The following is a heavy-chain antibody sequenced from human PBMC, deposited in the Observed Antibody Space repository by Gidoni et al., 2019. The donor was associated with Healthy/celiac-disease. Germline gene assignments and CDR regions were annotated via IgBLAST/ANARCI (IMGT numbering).Heavy chain of an antibody. CDR1: GGSISSSSYY. CDR3: ARQRVVVVDRDFDY. D-gene: IGHD2-15*01. Sequence: QLQLQESGPGLVNPSETLSLTCTVSGGSISSSSYYWGWICQPPGKGLEWMGHLYYSGSTYYNPSLKGQVTISVDTSKIQFSLKLSSVTATDTAVYYCARQRVVVVDRDFDYWGQGTLVTVSS. CDR2: LYYSGST. V-gene: IGHV4-39*01. J-gene: IGHJ4*02.